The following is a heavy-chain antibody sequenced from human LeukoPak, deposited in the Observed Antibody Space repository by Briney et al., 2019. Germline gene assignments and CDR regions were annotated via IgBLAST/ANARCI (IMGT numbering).Heavy chain of an antibody. CDR3: ARHEIGWLQPFDY. J-gene: IGHJ4*02. D-gene: IGHD5-24*01. Sequence: PSETLSLTCTVSGSSISSYYWSWIRQPPGKGLEWIGYIYYSGSTNYNPSLKSRVTISVDTSKNQFSLKLSSVTAADTAVYYCARHEIGWLQPFDYWGQGTLVTVSS. CDR2: IYYSGST. V-gene: IGHV4-59*08. CDR1: GSSISSYY.